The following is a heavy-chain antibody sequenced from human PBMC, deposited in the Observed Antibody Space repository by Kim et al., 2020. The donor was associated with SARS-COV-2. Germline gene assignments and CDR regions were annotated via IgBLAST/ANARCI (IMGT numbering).Heavy chain of an antibody. V-gene: IGHV3-73*01. CDR3: TALDAPGVRDLT. CDR2: IRHRPENYAT. Sequence: GGSLRLSCAASGFIFSGSPIYWVRQASGKGLEYIGHIRHRPENYATAYPESLKGRCTISRDDSKNTAFLQINSLNSEDTAVYYCTALDAPGVRDLTGGQGTLVSVSS. D-gene: IGHD1-1*01. CDR1: GFIFSGSP. J-gene: IGHJ4*02.